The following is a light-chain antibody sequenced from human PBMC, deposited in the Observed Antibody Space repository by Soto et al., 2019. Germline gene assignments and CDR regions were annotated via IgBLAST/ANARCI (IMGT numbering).Light chain of an antibody. V-gene: IGKV1-5*03. Sequence: DVQMTQYPSTLSASVGDRVTITCRASQSIGSWVAWYQQKPGKAPNLLIYKASSLESGVPSRFSGSGSGTEFTLTISSLQPDDFATYYCQQYNTYSTFGQGTKVDI. CDR2: KAS. CDR3: QQYNTYST. CDR1: QSIGSW. J-gene: IGKJ1*01.